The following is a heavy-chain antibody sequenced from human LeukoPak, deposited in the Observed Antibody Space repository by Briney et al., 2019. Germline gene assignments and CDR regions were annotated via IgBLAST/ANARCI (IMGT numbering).Heavy chain of an antibody. CDR3: ARHGQGASDY. CDR2: MYNSGST. J-gene: IGHJ4*02. D-gene: IGHD3-16*01. Sequence: SETLSLTCTVSGDSINNDYWTWIRQPPGKGLEWIGYMYNSGSTKYNPSLKSRVTILPDTPKNQFSLKLSSVTAADTAVYYCARHGQGASDYWGQGTLVTVSS. CDR1: GDSINNDY. V-gene: IGHV4-59*08.